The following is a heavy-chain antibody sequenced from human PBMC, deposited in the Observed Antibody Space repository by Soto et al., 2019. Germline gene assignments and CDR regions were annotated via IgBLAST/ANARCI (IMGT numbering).Heavy chain of an antibody. CDR3: ARRKASYTTSPSFRAGFEY. CDR1: GYSFTSYW. J-gene: IGHJ4*01. D-gene: IGHD3-16*02. V-gene: IGHV5-51*01. Sequence: PGESLKISCKGSGYSFTSYWVGWVRQMPGKGLEWMGIIWPCDSDTRYSPSFQGQVTISADKCISTAYLQWSSLKASDTAIYYCARRKASYTTSPSFRAGFEYWGHGTLVTVSS. CDR2: IWPCDSDT.